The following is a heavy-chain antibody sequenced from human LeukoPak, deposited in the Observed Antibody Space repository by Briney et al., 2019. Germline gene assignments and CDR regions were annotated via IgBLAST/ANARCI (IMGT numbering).Heavy chain of an antibody. Sequence: PSETLSLTCAVYGGSFSGYYWSWIRQPPGKGLEWIGEINHSGSINYNPSLKSRVTISVDTSKNQFSLKLSSVTAADTAVYYCARESQAAFDPWGQGTLVTVSS. CDR3: ARESQAAFDP. CDR1: GGSFSGYY. CDR2: INHSGSI. J-gene: IGHJ5*02. V-gene: IGHV4-34*01.